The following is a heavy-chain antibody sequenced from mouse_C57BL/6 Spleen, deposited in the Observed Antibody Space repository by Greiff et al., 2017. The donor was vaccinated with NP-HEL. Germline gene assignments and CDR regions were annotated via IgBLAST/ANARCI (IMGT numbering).Heavy chain of an antibody. CDR3: AKVSDGYYVEAMDY. CDR1: GFSLTSYG. J-gene: IGHJ4*01. Sequence: QVQLQQSGPGLVQPSQSLSITCTVSGFSLTSYGVHWVRQSPGKGLEWLGVIWRGGSTDYNAAFMSRLSITKDNSKSQVFFKMNSLQADDTAIYYCAKVSDGYYVEAMDYWGQGTSVTVSS. V-gene: IGHV2-5*01. D-gene: IGHD2-3*01. CDR2: IWRGGST.